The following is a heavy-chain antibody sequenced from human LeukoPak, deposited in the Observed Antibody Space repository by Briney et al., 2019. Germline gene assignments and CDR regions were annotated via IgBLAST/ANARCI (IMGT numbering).Heavy chain of an antibody. CDR3: ATKFVDGYSSGWYVFDS. CDR1: GFTFSRYA. CDR2: ITDSGGCT. D-gene: IGHD6-19*01. J-gene: IGHJ4*02. V-gene: IGHV3-23*01. Sequence: PGGSLRLSCAASGFTFSRYAMSWVRQAPGKGLEWVSAITDSGGCTYYADSVKGRFTMSRDNSKSTLYLQMNSLRAEDTAVYYCATKFVDGYSSGWYVFDSWGQGTLVTVSS.